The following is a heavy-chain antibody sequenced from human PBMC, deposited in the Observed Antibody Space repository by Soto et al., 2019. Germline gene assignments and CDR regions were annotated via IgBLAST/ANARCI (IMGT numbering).Heavy chain of an antibody. CDR2: IYYSGST. J-gene: IGHJ5*02. V-gene: IGHV4-59*08. CDR1: GGSIIIYY. D-gene: IGHD2-15*01. Sequence: SETLSLTCTVSGGSIIIYYWSWIRQPPGKGLEWIGYIYYSGSTNYNPSLKSRVTISVDTSKNQFSLKLSSVTAADTAVYYCARLYCSGGSCYQGRFDPWGQGTLVTVSS. CDR3: ARLYCSGGSCYQGRFDP.